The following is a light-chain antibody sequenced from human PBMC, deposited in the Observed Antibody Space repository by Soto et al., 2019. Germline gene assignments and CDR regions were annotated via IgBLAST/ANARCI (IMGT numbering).Light chain of an antibody. J-gene: IGKJ5*01. CDR2: DST. Sequence: VLTQSPATLSLSPGQRATLFCRASQSIHTSLAWYQQKYGKPPRLVIYDSTLRANGVPDRFSGSGHGTDFNLTISRLETEDFAVYYCQQYGSSPITFGQGTRLEIK. CDR1: QSIHTS. V-gene: IGKV3-20*01. CDR3: QQYGSSPIT.